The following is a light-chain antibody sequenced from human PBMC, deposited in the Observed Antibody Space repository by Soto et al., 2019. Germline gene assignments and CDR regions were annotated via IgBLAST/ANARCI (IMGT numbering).Light chain of an antibody. CDR3: GSYTLRSTVV. CDR1: RSDVGGYNY. Sequence: QSALTQPASVSGSPGQSITISCTGTRSDVGGYNYVSWYQQHPGKAPKLMIYEVSNRTSGVSNRFSGSKSGNTASLTISGPQAEHEGDYYRGSYTLRSTVVFGGGTKLTVL. V-gene: IGLV2-14*01. J-gene: IGLJ2*01. CDR2: EVS.